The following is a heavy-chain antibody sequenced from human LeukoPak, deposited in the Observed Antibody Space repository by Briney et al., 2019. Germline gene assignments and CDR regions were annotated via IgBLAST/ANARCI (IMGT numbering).Heavy chain of an antibody. V-gene: IGHV1-18*01. D-gene: IGHD6-19*01. CDR3: ARPRAVAVAALDY. J-gene: IGHJ4*02. Sequence: ASVKVSCKASGYTFSNYVITWVRQAPGQGLEWMGWISPYNGNTNYAQDLQGRVTMTTDTSTSTAYMELRSLRSDDTAVYYCARPRAVAVAALDYWGQGTLVTVSS. CDR1: GYTFSNYV. CDR2: ISPYNGNT.